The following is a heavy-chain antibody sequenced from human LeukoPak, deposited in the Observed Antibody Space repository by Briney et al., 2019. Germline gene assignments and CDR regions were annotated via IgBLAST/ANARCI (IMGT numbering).Heavy chain of an antibody. CDR1: GGSISSSSYY. J-gene: IGHJ5*02. D-gene: IGHD3-16*01. V-gene: IGHV4-39*07. Sequence: SETLSLTCTVSGGSISSSSYYWGWIRQPPGKGLEWIGSIYYSGSTYYNPSLKSRVTISVDTSKNQFSLQLNSVTPEDTAVYYCARVAFEHQMGVLDPWGQGTLVTVSS. CDR2: IYYSGST. CDR3: ARVAFEHQMGVLDP.